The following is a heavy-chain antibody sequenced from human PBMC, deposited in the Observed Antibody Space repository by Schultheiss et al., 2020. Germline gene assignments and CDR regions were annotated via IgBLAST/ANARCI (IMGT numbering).Heavy chain of an antibody. Sequence: SQTLSLTCTVSGGSISSYYWSWIRQPPGKGLEWIGYIYYSGSTNYNPSLKSRVTISVDTSKNQLSLKLSSVTAADTAVYYCARSPVTKWGLPTRAEGMDVWGQGTLVTVSS. CDR3: ARSPVTKWGLPTRAEGMDV. CDR1: GGSISSYY. CDR2: IYYSGST. J-gene: IGHJ4*02. D-gene: IGHD7-27*01. V-gene: IGHV4-59*01.